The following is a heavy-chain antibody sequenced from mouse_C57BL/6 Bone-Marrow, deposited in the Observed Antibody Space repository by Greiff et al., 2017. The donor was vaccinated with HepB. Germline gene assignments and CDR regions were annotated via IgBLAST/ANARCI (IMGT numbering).Heavy chain of an antibody. J-gene: IGHJ2*01. D-gene: IGHD1-1*01. CDR2: IDPETGGT. V-gene: IGHV1-15*01. CDR1: GYTFTDYE. Sequence: QVQLQQPGAELVRPGASVTLSCKASGYTFTDYEMHWVKQTPVHGLEWIGAIDPETGGTAYNQKFKGKAILTADKSSSTAYMELRSLTSEDSAVYYCTVITTVVVPFDYWGQGTTLTVSS. CDR3: TVITTVVVPFDY.